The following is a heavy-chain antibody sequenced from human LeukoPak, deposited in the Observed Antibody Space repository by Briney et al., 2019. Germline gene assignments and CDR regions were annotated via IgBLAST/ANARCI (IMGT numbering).Heavy chain of an antibody. V-gene: IGHV3-23*01. CDR2: ISNSGDST. J-gene: IGHJ4*02. CDR3: AKVGGIAAAGTGPGTTTFDY. D-gene: IGHD6-13*01. CDR1: GFTFSSFA. Sequence: PGGSLRLSCAASGFTFSSFAMTWVRQAPGKGLEWVSAISNSGDSTYYADSVKGRFTISRDNSKNTLYLQMNSLRAEDTAVYYCAKVGGIAAAGTGPGTTTFDYWGQGTLVTVSS.